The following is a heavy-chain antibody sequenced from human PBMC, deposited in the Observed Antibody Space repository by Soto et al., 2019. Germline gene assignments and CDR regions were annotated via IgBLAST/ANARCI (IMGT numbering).Heavy chain of an antibody. V-gene: IGHV5-51*01. J-gene: IGHJ5*02. CDR2: IYPGDSDT. CDR1: GYSFTSYW. D-gene: IGHD2-8*01. Sequence: GESLKISCKGSGYSFTSYWIGWVRQMPGKGLEWMGIIYPGDSDTRYSPSFQGQVTISADKSISTAYLQWSSLKASDTAMYYCASWGVYAIGSEWFGWFDPWGQGTLVTVSS. CDR3: ASWGVYAIGSEWFGWFDP.